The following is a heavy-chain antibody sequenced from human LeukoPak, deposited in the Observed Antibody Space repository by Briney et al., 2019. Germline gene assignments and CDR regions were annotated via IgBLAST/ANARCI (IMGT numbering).Heavy chain of an antibody. J-gene: IGHJ6*02. CDR1: GYSFTSYW. D-gene: IGHD2-2*01. CDR3: ARPASAIDPHLDV. Sequence: GESLKISCKGSGYSFTSYWIGWVRQMPGKGLEWMGIIYPGDSDTRYSPSFQGQVTISADKSISTAYLQWSSLKASDTAMYYCARPASAIDPHLDVWGQGTTVTVSS. CDR2: IYPGDSDT. V-gene: IGHV5-51*01.